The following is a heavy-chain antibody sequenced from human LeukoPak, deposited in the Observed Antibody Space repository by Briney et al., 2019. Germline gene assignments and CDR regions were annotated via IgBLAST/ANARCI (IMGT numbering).Heavy chain of an antibody. CDR3: ARGAYYYDSADVLDV. J-gene: IGHJ3*01. V-gene: IGHV3-30*02. D-gene: IGHD3-22*01. CDR2: IRYDGGNK. CDR1: AFTFSGYG. Sequence: GGSLRLSCVASAFTFSGYGMYWVRQAPGEGLEWVAFIRYDGGNKYYADSVKGRFTISRDNSKNTLYLQMNSLRAEDTAVYYCARGAYYYDSADVLDVWGQGTMVTVSS.